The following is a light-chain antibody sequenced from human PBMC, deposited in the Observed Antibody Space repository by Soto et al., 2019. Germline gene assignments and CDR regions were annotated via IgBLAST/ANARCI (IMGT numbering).Light chain of an antibody. J-gene: IGLJ1*01. CDR1: SSDVGCYNY. CDR2: EVN. CDR3: SSYACSSNV. V-gene: IGLV2-8*01. Sequence: QSALTQPPSASGSPGKSVAISCNGTSSDVGCYNYVSWYQQHPGKAPKLMIYEVNKRPSGVPDRFSGSKSGNTASLTVSGLQAEDEADYYCSSYACSSNVFGTGTRSPS.